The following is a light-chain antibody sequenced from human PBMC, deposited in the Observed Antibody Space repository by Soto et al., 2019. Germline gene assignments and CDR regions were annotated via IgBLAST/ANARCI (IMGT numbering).Light chain of an antibody. Sequence: QSVLTQPPSVSGAPGQWVTISCTRSSAHIGAGYDVHWYQQLPGTAPKLLIYGNSNQPPGVPIPYSGSSSGASASRAITGLQAEDEADYYCQSYDCSLSGVVFGGGTKLTVL. CDR3: QSYDCSLSGVV. CDR1: SAHIGAGYD. J-gene: IGLJ2*01. V-gene: IGLV1-40*01. CDR2: GNS.